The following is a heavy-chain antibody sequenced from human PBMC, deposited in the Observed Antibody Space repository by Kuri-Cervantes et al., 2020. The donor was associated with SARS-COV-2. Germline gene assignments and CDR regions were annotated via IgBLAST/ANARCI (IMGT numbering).Heavy chain of an antibody. J-gene: IGHJ6*02. Sequence: GESLKISCAGSGFTFSNSYMNWVRQAPGKGLEWVANINQVGSETHYVDSVKGRFTISRDNAKNSLHLQLNSLRAEDTGSYYCAREEMDVWGQGTTVTVSS. V-gene: IGHV3-7*04. CDR1: GFTFSNSY. CDR2: INQVGSET. CDR3: AREEMDV.